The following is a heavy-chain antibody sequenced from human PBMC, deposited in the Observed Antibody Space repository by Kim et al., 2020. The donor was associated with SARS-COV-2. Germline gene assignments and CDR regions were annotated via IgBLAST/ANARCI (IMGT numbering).Heavy chain of an antibody. V-gene: IGHV3-7*01. CDR2: IKEDGSEK. D-gene: IGHD5-12*01. CDR1: GFTFSNYW. Sequence: GGSLRLSCITSGFTFSNYWMSWVRQAPGKGLEWVANIKEDGSEKYYVDSVKGRFTISRANAKTSRYLQMNSLRAEDTAVYNCPREKFFSGDTGYALTYWG. J-gene: IGHJ4*01. CDR3: PREKFFSGDTGYALTY.